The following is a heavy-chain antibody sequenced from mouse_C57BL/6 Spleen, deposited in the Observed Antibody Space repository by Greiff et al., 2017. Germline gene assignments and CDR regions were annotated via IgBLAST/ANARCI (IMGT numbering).Heavy chain of an antibody. Sequence: VQLQQPGTELVKPGASVKLSCKASGYTFTSYWMHWVKQRPGQGLEWIGNINPSNGGTNYNEKFKSKATLTVDKSSSTAYMQLSSLTSEDSAVYYCARFGIYYYGSSSYFDYWGQGTTLTVSS. CDR3: ARFGIYYYGSSSYFDY. D-gene: IGHD1-1*01. V-gene: IGHV1-53*01. CDR2: INPSNGGT. J-gene: IGHJ2*01. CDR1: GYTFTSYW.